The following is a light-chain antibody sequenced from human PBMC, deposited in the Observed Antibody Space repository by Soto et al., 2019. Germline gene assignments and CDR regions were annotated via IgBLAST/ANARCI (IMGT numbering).Light chain of an antibody. CDR2: DST. CDR1: QSIHTS. J-gene: IGKJ5*01. V-gene: IGKV3-11*01. CDR3: QQRNVWPPIT. Sequence: TQPPDCRSVSLGDGVTITRRACQSIHTSLALYQQKSGKPPRLVIYDSTLRANGVPDRFGGSRSGTEFTLTINSLEPEDFAVYYCQQRNVWPPITFGQGTRLEIK.